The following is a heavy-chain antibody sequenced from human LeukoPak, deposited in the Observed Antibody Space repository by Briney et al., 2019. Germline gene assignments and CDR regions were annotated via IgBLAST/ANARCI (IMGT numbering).Heavy chain of an antibody. CDR3: ARMRWLPDWFDP. J-gene: IGHJ5*02. D-gene: IGHD5-24*01. Sequence: PSETLSLTCTVSGGSISSSRYYWGCIRQPPGKGLECIGSIYYSGSTYYNPSLKSRVTISVDTSKNQFSLKLSSVTAADTAVYYCARMRWLPDWFDPWGQGTLVTVSS. CDR2: IYYSGST. CDR1: GGSISSSRYY. V-gene: IGHV4-39*01.